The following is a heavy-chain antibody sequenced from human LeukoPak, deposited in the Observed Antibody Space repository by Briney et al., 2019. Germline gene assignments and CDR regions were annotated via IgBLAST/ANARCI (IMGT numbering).Heavy chain of an antibody. CDR1: GGTFSSYA. V-gene: IGHV1-69*13. Sequence: ASVKVSCKASGGTFSSYAISWVRQAPGQGLEWMGGIIPIFGTANYAQKFQGRVTTTADESTSTAYMELSSLRSEDTAVYYCARVMFRYNWNDGDNAFDIWGQGTMVTVSS. J-gene: IGHJ3*02. CDR3: ARVMFRYNWNDGDNAFDI. CDR2: IIPIFGTA. D-gene: IGHD1-1*01.